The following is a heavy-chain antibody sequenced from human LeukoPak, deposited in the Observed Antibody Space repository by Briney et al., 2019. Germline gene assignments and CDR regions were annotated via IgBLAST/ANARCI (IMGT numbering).Heavy chain of an antibody. CDR2: IIPIFGTA. J-gene: IGHJ6*02. Sequence: SVKVSCKASGGTFSSYAISWVRQAPGQGLEWMGGIIPIFGTANYARKFQGRVTITADESTSTAYMELGSLRSEDTAVYYCARGTLGYCSGGSCYSHYYYGMDVWGQGTTVTVS. V-gene: IGHV1-69*13. CDR3: ARGTLGYCSGGSCYSHYYYGMDV. CDR1: GGTFSSYA. D-gene: IGHD2-15*01.